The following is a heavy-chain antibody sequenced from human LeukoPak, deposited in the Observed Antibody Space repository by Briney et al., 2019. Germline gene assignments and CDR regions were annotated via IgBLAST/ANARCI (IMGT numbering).Heavy chain of an antibody. Sequence: SETLSLTCTVSGGSIRNYYWSWIRQPPGKGLEWIGYIYYSGATNYNPSLKSRVTISIDTSKNQFSLKLSSVTAADTAVYYCARCFGSGCPNGVFDYWGQGTLVTVSS. CDR2: IYYSGAT. CDR3: ARCFGSGCPNGVFDY. D-gene: IGHD6-19*01. V-gene: IGHV4-59*01. CDR1: GGSIRNYY. J-gene: IGHJ4*02.